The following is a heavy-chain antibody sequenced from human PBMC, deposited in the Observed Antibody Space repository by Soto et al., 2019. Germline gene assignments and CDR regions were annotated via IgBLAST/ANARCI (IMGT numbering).Heavy chain of an antibody. CDR3: AREEDIVVVVAATRTYGMDV. V-gene: IGHV1-2*02. CDR2: INPNSGGT. D-gene: IGHD2-15*01. Sequence: RASVKVSCKASGYTFTGYYMHWVRQAPGQGLEWMGWINPNSGGTNYAQKFQGRVTMTRDTSISTAYMELSRLRSDDTAVYYCAREEDIVVVVAATRTYGMDVWGQGTTVTVSS. CDR1: GYTFTGYY. J-gene: IGHJ6*02.